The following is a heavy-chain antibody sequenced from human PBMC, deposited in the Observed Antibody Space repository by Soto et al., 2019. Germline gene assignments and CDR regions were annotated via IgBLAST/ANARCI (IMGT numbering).Heavy chain of an antibody. J-gene: IGHJ6*02. Sequence: EVQLVESGGGLVRPGGSLRLSCVASEFTFSSYWMHWVRQTPGKGLVWVSRLNEDGSFTSYADSVKGRFTIFGDNAKNTLYRQMNSLRAEDTGVYYCARDLSGRADVWGQGTTVTVSS. D-gene: IGHD3-10*01. CDR3: ARDLSGRADV. V-gene: IGHV3-74*01. CDR1: EFTFSSYW. CDR2: LNEDGSFT.